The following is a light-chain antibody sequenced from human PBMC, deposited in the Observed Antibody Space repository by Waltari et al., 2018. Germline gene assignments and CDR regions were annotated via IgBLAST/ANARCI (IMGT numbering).Light chain of an antibody. CDR2: AEY. Sequence: SYELTQPPSVSAASGQKAKITCRGDNIGSKNVHWYQQKAPQAPVLVIYAEYKRPSGIPDRFSGSNSGNTATLTITRVEAGDEADYYCQVWASGVFFGGGTRLTVL. V-gene: IGLV3-21*02. CDR3: QVWASGVF. CDR1: NIGSKN. J-gene: IGLJ7*01.